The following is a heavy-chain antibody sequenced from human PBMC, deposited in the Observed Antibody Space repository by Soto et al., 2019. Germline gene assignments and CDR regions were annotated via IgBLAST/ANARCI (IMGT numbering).Heavy chain of an antibody. V-gene: IGHV3-23*01. Sequence: GGSLRLSCAASGFTFSSYAMSWVRQAPGKGLEWVSAISGSGGSTYYADSVKGRFTISRDNSKNTLYLQMNSLRAEDTAVYYCAKDRGGIAALWGGYYYYGMDVWGQGTTVTVSS. D-gene: IGHD6-13*01. J-gene: IGHJ6*02. CDR2: ISGSGGST. CDR1: GFTFSSYA. CDR3: AKDRGGIAALWGGYYYYGMDV.